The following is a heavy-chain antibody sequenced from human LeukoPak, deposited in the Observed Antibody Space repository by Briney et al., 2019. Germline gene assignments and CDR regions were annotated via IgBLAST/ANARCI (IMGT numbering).Heavy chain of an antibody. V-gene: IGHV3-23*01. CDR2: IYENGGTT. CDR3: AKDFRIGYSAHFDY. D-gene: IGHD2-21*01. Sequence: PGGSLRLSCVGSGFTFRSHAMSWVRQAPEKGLEFVSGIYENGGTTYYAGSVKGRFSISRDNSKNTLYLQMDSLRGGDTAVYYCAKDFRIGYSAHFDYWGQGALVTVSS. J-gene: IGHJ4*02. CDR1: GFTFRSHA.